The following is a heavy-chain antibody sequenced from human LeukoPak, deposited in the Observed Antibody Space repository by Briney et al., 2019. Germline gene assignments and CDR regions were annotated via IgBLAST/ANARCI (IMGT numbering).Heavy chain of an antibody. J-gene: IGHJ5*02. CDR1: GDSITSFY. CDR3: AKTARTFPS. D-gene: IGHD1-7*01. CDR2: IYINGDT. V-gene: IGHV4-4*09. Sequence: PSENLSFACGGSGDSITSFYWRLIRQAPGKGLECIGFIYINGDTSYNPSLKGRATLSLDTSRNQFSLRLTSVTAADTAVYYCAKTARTFPSWGPGILVTVSS.